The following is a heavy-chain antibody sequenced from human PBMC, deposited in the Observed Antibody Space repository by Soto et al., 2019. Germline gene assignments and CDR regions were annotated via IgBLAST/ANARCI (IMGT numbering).Heavy chain of an antibody. CDR1: GFTFSSYG. D-gene: IGHD1-7*01. Sequence: QVQLVESGGGVVQPGRSLRLSCAASGFTFSSYGMHWVRQAPGKGLEWVAVIWYDGSNKYYADSVKGRFTISRDNSKNTLHLQMNSLTAEDTAVYYCARDRNHITGTTNGMDVWGQGCTVTASS. V-gene: IGHV3-33*01. J-gene: IGHJ6*02. CDR2: IWYDGSNK. CDR3: ARDRNHITGTTNGMDV.